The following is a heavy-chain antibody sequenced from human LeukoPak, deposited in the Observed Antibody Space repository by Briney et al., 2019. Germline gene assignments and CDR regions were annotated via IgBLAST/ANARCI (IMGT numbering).Heavy chain of an antibody. CDR1: GGSISTDQCY. Sequence: SETLSLTCTVSGGSISTDQCYWGWIRQPPGKGLEWIGSIYYRGSTYYNPSLKRRVTISVDTSKNHFSLRLISGTAADTAVYYCARLDCSSSNCFLIKSFFDYWGQGILVPVSS. CDR2: IYYRGST. CDR3: ARLDCSSSNCFLIKSFFDY. J-gene: IGHJ4*02. D-gene: IGHD2-2*01. V-gene: IGHV4-39*02.